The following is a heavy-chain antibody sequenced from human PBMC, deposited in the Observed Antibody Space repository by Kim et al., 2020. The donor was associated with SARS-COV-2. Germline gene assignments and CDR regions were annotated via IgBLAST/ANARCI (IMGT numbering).Heavy chain of an antibody. CDR3: TTDLWYYDDSSGYYRFDY. Sequence: KGRFTISRDESKNTLYLQMNSMKTEDTAVYYCTTDLWYYDDSSGYYRFDYWGQGTLVTVSS. J-gene: IGHJ4*02. V-gene: IGHV3-15*01. D-gene: IGHD3-22*01.